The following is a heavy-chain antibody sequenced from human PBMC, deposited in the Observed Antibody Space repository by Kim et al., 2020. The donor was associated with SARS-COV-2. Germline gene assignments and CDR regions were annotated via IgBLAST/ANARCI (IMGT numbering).Heavy chain of an antibody. CDR1: GYTFTGYY. Sequence: ASVKFSCKASGYTFTGYYMHWVRQAPGQGLEWMGWINPNSGGTNYAQKFQGWVTMTRDTSISTAYMELSRLRSDDTAVYYCARGDWSDYYYYYGMDVWGQGTTVTVSS. V-gene: IGHV1-2*04. CDR2: INPNSGGT. J-gene: IGHJ6*02. CDR3: ARGDWSDYYYYYGMDV. D-gene: IGHD3-9*01.